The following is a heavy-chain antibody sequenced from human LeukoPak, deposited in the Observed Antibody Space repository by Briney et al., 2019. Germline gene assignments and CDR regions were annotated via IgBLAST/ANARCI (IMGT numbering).Heavy chain of an antibody. Sequence: GGFLRLSCVASGYPFSSYSMNWIRQAPGKGLEWVSYISVSGGVRSYADSVKGRFTISRDDARNSLYLQMNSLKDEDTAVYYCARDRGYFYDQLDYWGQGTLVTVSS. CDR3: ARDRGYFYDQLDY. CDR2: ISVSGGVR. V-gene: IGHV3-48*02. J-gene: IGHJ4*02. CDR1: GYPFSSYS. D-gene: IGHD2/OR15-2a*01.